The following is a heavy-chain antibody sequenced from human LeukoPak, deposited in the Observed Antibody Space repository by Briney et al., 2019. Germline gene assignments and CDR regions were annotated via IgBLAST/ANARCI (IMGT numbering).Heavy chain of an antibody. D-gene: IGHD3-22*01. CDR1: GFTFDDYA. CDR3: AKREGSMIVN. CDR2: ISWNSGNI. V-gene: IGHV3-9*01. J-gene: IGHJ4*02. Sequence: GGSLRLSCAASGFTFDDYAMHWVRQAPGKGLEWVSGISWNSGNIGYADSVKGRFTISRDNAKNSLYLQMNSLRAEDTALYYCAKREGSMIVNWGQGTLVTVSS.